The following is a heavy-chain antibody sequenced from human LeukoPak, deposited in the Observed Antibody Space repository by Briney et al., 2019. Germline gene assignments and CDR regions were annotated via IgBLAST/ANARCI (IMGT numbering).Heavy chain of an antibody. V-gene: IGHV1-69*04. CDR3: ARDMREPRIAAPRGGDY. J-gene: IGHJ4*02. Sequence: ASVKVSCKAAGGTFSSYTMSWVRRAPGEGLEGRVRIISIVGIATYAHKFQRRVTITADKSTSTAYMQLSSLRSEYTTEDYCARDMREPRIAAPRGGDYWGQGTLVTVSS. D-gene: IGHD6-13*01. CDR2: IISIVGIA. CDR1: GGTFSSYT.